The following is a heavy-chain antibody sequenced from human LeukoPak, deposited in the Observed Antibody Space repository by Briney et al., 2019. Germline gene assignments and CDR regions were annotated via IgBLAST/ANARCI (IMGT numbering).Heavy chain of an antibody. J-gene: IGHJ4*02. CDR1: GFTFSSYS. V-gene: IGHV3-21*01. Sequence: SGGSLRLSCAASGFTFSSYSVSWVRQAPGKGLEWVSSISSSSSYIYYADSVKGRFTISRDNAKNSLYLQMNSLRAEDTAVYYCARDSGTETAGYWGQGTLVTVSS. CDR2: ISSSSSYI. D-gene: IGHD6-13*01. CDR3: ARDSGTETAGY.